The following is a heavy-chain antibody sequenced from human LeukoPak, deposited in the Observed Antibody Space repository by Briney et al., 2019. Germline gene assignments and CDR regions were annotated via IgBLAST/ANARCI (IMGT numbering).Heavy chain of an antibody. CDR2: ISYDGSNK. CDR1: GFTFSSYA. CDR3: ARDRITMVRGVGNWFDP. Sequence: GGSLRLSCAASGFTFSSYAMHWVRQAPGKGLEWVAVISYDGSNKYYADSVKGRFTISRDSSKNTLYLQMNSLRAEDTAVYYCARDRITMVRGVGNWFDPWGQGTLVTVSS. D-gene: IGHD3-10*01. V-gene: IGHV3-30*04. J-gene: IGHJ5*02.